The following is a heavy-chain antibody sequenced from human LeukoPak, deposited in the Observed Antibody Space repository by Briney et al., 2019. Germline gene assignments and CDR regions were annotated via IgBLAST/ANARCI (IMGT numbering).Heavy chain of an antibody. CDR2: ISGSGDST. CDR3: AKDLSDFWSGRNFDY. Sequence: PGASLRLSCAASGFTFNSYAMSWVRQAPGKGLEGVSGISGSGDSTFHADSVKGRFTISRDNSKNTLYLQMNSLRADDTAVYYCAKDLSDFWSGRNFDYWGQGTLVTVSS. J-gene: IGHJ4*02. D-gene: IGHD3-3*01. CDR1: GFTFNSYA. V-gene: IGHV3-23*01.